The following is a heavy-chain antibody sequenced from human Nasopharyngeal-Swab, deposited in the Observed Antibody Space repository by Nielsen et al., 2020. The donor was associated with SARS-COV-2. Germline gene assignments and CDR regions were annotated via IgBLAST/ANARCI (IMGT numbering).Heavy chain of an antibody. CDR2: IDPSDSYT. D-gene: IGHD2-15*01. V-gene: IGHV5-10-1*01. J-gene: IGHJ6*03. CDR3: ARRAYCSGGSCYSPYYYYMDV. CDR1: GYSFTSYW. Sequence: GESLKISRKGSGYSFTSYWISWVRQMPGKGLEWMGRIDPSDSYTNYSPSFQGHVTISADKSISTAYLQWSSLKASDTAMYYCARRAYCSGGSCYSPYYYYMDVWGKGTTVTVSS.